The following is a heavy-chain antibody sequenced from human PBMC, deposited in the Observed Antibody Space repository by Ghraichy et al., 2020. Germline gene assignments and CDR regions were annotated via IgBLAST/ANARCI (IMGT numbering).Heavy chain of an antibody. CDR2: ISSSSSTI. CDR1: GFTFSSYS. CDR3: ARDLTRTGVAFDI. J-gene: IGHJ3*02. D-gene: IGHD3-10*01. Sequence: GGSLRLSCAASGFTFSSYSMNWVHQAPGKGLEWVSYISSSSSTIYYADSVKGRFTISRDNAKNSLYLQMNSLRAEDTAVYYCARDLTRTGVAFDIWGQGTMVTVSS. V-gene: IGHV3-48*04.